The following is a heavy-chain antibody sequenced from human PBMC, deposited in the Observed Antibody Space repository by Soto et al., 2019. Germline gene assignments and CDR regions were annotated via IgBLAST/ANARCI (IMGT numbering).Heavy chain of an antibody. J-gene: IGHJ3*02. Sequence: QVQLQESGPGLVKPSETLSLTCTVSGGSIGGYYWSWIRQSPGKGLEWIGNIYYSGSTLYNPSLKSRVTRALDTAKNQFSLKGTAVTPADTAVYCCARVGQSIAARRGFDIWGQGTMVTVSS. CDR3: ARVGQSIAARRGFDI. D-gene: IGHD6-6*01. CDR1: GGSIGGYY. V-gene: IGHV4-59*01. CDR2: IYYSGST.